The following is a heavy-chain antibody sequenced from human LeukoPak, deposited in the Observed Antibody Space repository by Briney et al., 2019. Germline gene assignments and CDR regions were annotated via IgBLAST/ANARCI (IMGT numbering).Heavy chain of an antibody. CDR3: ARSRAYCSGGSCYNWFDP. V-gene: IGHV4-59*01. CDR2: IYYSGST. Sequence: PSETLSLTCTASGGSISSYYWSWIRQPPGKGLEWIGYIYYSGSTNYNPSLKSRVTISVDTSKNQFSLKLSSVTAADTAVYYCARSRAYCSGGSCYNWFDPWGQGTLVTVSS. J-gene: IGHJ5*02. CDR1: GGSISSYY. D-gene: IGHD2-15*01.